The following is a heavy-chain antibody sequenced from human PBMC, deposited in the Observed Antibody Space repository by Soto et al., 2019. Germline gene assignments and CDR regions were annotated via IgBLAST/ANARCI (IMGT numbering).Heavy chain of an antibody. Sequence: PGGSLRLSCAASGFTFSSYAMSWVRQAPGKGLEWVSANSGSGGSTYYADSVKGRFTISRDNSKNTLYLQMNSLRAEDTAVYYCAKDSMVRGVIKDYYYGKDVWGQGTTVTVSS. CDR3: AKDSMVRGVIKDYYYGKDV. CDR2: NSGSGGST. D-gene: IGHD3-10*01. CDR1: GFTFSSYA. J-gene: IGHJ6*02. V-gene: IGHV3-23*01.